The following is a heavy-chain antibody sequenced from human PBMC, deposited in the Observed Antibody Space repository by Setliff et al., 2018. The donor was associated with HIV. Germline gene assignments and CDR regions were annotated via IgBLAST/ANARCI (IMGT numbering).Heavy chain of an antibody. D-gene: IGHD3-10*01. CDR2: MSFSANS. V-gene: IGHV4-59*01. CDR1: GGSISNYY. Sequence: SETLSLTCTVSGGSISNYYWSWIRQPPGKGLEWLGYMSFSANSNYNPSLKNRITISIDTSKNQFSLRLKSVTAADAAIYYCARGAGAFGAKLDSWGQGSLVTVSS. J-gene: IGHJ4*02. CDR3: ARGAGAFGAKLDS.